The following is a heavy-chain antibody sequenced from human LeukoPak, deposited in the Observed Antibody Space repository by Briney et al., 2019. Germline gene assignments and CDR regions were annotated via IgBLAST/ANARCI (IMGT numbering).Heavy chain of an antibody. CDR3: AKEGKKVGSTYDFDY. Sequence: PGGSLRLSCAASGFTFSSYAVSWVRQAPGRGLEWVSGLSGRGENTYYADSLKGRFTISRDNSKNTLYLQMNSLRAEDTAVYYCAKEGKKVGSTYDFDYWGQGTLVTVSS. J-gene: IGHJ4*02. V-gene: IGHV3-23*01. D-gene: IGHD1-26*01. CDR2: LSGRGENT. CDR1: GFTFSSYA.